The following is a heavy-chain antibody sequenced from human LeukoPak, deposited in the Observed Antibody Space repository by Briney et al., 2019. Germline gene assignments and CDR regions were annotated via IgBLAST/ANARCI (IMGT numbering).Heavy chain of an antibody. J-gene: IGHJ4*02. Sequence: GGSLRLSCAASGFTFDDYAMHWVRQAPGKGLEWVSGISWNSGSIGYADSVKGRFTISRDNAKNSLYPQMNSLRAEDTALYYCAKDKGGLIYSYGYYFDYWGQGTLVTVSS. CDR1: GFTFDDYA. CDR2: ISWNSGSI. CDR3: AKDKGGLIYSYGYYFDY. V-gene: IGHV3-9*01. D-gene: IGHD5-18*01.